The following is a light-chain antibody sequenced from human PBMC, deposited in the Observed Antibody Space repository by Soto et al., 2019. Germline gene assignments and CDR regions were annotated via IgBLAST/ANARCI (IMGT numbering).Light chain of an antibody. CDR2: DAS. CDR1: QDISNY. J-gene: IGKJ5*01. CDR3: QQYDNFPRAIN. Sequence: DIQMTQSPSSLSASVGDRVTIACQASQDISNYLHWYQQKPGKAPKLLIYDASNLETGVPSRFSGSGSGTDFTFTISSLQPADIATYYCQQYDNFPRAINFGQGTRLELK. V-gene: IGKV1-33*01.